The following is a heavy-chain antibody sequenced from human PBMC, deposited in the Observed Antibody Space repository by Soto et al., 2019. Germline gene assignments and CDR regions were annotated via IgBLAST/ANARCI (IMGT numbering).Heavy chain of an antibody. CDR1: GGTFSSYA. CDR2: IIPIFGTA. J-gene: IGHJ4*02. V-gene: IGHV1-69*01. Sequence: QVQLVQSGAEVKKPGSSVKVSCKASGGTFSSYAISWVRQAPGQGLEWMGGIIPIFGTANYAQKFQGRVTITADESTIPASRGRSSLGSGDTAVYYWAGGKYSGSFDYGGRGTWSPSPQ. CDR3: AGGKYSGSFDY. D-gene: IGHD6-6*01.